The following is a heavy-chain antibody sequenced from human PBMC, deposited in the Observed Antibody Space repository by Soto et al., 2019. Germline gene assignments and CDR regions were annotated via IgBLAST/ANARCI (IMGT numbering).Heavy chain of an antibody. Sequence: SETLSLTYTVYGGSFSGYYCSWIRQPPEKGLEWIGEINHSGSTNYNPSLKSRVTISVDTSKNQFSLKLSSVTAADTAVYYCARNWNYRHNWFDPWGQGTLVTVS. CDR1: GGSFSGYY. D-gene: IGHD1-7*01. V-gene: IGHV4-34*01. CDR2: INHSGST. J-gene: IGHJ5*02. CDR3: ARNWNYRHNWFDP.